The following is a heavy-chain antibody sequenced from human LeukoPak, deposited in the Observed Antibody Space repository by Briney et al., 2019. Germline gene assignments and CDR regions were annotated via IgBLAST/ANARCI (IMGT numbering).Heavy chain of an antibody. V-gene: IGHV3-48*02. CDR1: GFTFSSYS. Sequence: GGSLRLSCAASGFTFSSYSMNWVRQAPGKGLEWVSYISSSSSTIYYADSVKGRFTISRDNAKNSLYLQMNSLRDEDTAVYYCARELREYSYGPNSFGHYGMDVWGQGTTVTVSS. CDR3: ARELREYSYGPNSFGHYGMDV. D-gene: IGHD5-18*01. CDR2: ISSSSSTI. J-gene: IGHJ6*02.